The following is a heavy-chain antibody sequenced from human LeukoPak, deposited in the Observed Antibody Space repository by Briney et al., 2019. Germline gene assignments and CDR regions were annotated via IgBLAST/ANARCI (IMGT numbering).Heavy chain of an antibody. CDR1: GYSFTSYW. CDR3: ARHPYYYGSGMWFDP. J-gene: IGHJ5*02. CDR2: IYPGDSDT. V-gene: IGHV5-51*01. D-gene: IGHD3-10*01. Sequence: GESLKISCKGSGYSFTSYWIGWVRQMPGKGLEWMGIIYPGDSDTRYSPSFQGQVTISADKSISTAYLQWSSLKASDTAMYYRARHPYYYGSGMWFDPWGQGTLVTVSS.